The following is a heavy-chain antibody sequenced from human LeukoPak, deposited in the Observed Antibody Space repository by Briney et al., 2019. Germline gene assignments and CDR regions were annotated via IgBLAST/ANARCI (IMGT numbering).Heavy chain of an antibody. J-gene: IGHJ3*02. CDR3: XXSGPXTHAXFDI. Sequence: GESLKISCKGSGYRFTSYWIAWVRQMPGKGLEWMGIIYPGDSDTRYSPSFQGQVTISGDKSIISAYLQWISLKAPDTSMYYXXXSGPXTHAXFDIWGXGTMVTVSS. CDR1: GYRFTSYW. D-gene: IGHD2-8*02. CDR2: IYPGDSDT. V-gene: IGHV5-51*01.